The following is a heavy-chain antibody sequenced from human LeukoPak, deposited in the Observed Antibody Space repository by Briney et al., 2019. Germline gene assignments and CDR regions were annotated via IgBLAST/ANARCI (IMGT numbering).Heavy chain of an antibody. Sequence: ASVKVSCKASGYTFTSYGISWVRQVPGQGLEWMGWISGYNGNTNYARKLQGRVTMTTDTSTSTAYMELRSLRSDDTAVYYCGREQHDSSGNDAFDIWGQGTVVTVSS. CDR1: GYTFTSYG. J-gene: IGHJ3*02. CDR2: ISGYNGNT. D-gene: IGHD3-22*01. CDR3: GREQHDSSGNDAFDI. V-gene: IGHV1-18*01.